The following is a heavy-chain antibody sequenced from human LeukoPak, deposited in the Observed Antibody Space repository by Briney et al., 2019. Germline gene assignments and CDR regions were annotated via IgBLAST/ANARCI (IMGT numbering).Heavy chain of an antibody. Sequence: SQTLSLTCTVSGGSISSGGYYWSWIRQHPGKGLEWIGYIYYSGSTYYNPSLKSRVTISVDTSKNQFSLKLSSVTAADTAVYYCARDLPWGSYRFGAFDIWGQGTMVTVSS. J-gene: IGHJ3*02. CDR3: ARDLPWGSYRFGAFDI. V-gene: IGHV4-31*03. CDR2: IYYSGST. D-gene: IGHD3-16*02. CDR1: GGSISSGGYY.